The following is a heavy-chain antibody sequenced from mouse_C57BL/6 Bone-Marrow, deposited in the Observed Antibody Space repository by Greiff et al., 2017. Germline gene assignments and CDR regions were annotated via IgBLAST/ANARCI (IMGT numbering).Heavy chain of an antibody. CDR2: IYPGSGST. J-gene: IGHJ3*01. Sequence: QVQLQQPGAELVKPWASVKMSCKASGYTFTSYWITWVKQRPGQGLEWIGDIYPGSGSTNYNEKFKSKATLTVDTSSSTAYMQLSSLTSEDSAVYFCARRNDGYGGFAYWGQGTLVTVSA. CDR3: ARRNDGYGGFAY. V-gene: IGHV1-55*01. CDR1: GYTFTSYW. D-gene: IGHD2-3*01.